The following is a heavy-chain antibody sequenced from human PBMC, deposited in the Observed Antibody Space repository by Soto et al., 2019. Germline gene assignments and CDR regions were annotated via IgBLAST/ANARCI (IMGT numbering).Heavy chain of an antibody. CDR1: GVSISRYY. J-gene: IGHJ5*02. D-gene: IGHD2-8*01. CDR3: ARDRSTYGGGGTGEVKENWFDP. Sequence: SETLSLTCSVSGVSISRYYWSWIRQPPGKGLEWIGYAYCDGSTGYSPSLKSRVTMAVDTSKNQVSLELNSVTAADTAVYYCARDRSTYGGGGTGEVKENWFDPWGQGILVTVSS. V-gene: IGHV4-59*01. CDR2: AYCDGST.